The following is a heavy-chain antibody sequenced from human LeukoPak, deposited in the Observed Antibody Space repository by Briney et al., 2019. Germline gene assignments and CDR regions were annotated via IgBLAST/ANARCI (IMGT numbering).Heavy chain of an antibody. D-gene: IGHD3-22*01. CDR1: GYSISSGYY. V-gene: IGHV4-38-2*02. CDR3: ARGRGDFSSGYYYGFDY. Sequence: SETLSLTCTVSGYSISSGYYWGWIRQPPGKGLEWIGRIYTSGSTNYNPSLKSRVTMSVDTSKNQFSLKLSSVTAADTAVYYCARGRGDFSSGYYYGFDYWGQGTLVTVSS. J-gene: IGHJ4*02. CDR2: IYTSGST.